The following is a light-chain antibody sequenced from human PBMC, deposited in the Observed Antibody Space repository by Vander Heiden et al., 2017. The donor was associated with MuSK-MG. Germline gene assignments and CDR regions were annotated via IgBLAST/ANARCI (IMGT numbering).Light chain of an antibody. V-gene: IGLV6-57*03. J-gene: IGLJ3*02. Sequence: KFMLTQPHSVSESPGKTVIISCTRSSGSIASNYVQWYQQRQGSAPTAVIYEDNQRPSGVPDRFSGSIDSSSTSASITISGLKTEAEDYYYCQYYDSGNTVFGGGTKLTVL. CDR2: EDN. CDR1: SGSIASNY. CDR3: QYYDSGNTV.